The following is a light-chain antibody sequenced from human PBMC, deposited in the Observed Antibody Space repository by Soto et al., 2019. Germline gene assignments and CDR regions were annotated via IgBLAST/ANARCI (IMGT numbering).Light chain of an antibody. CDR2: AAS. CDR3: QHYGTSWT. Sequence: EVVLTQSPGTLSLSPGERATLSCRASQFLSSSYCAWYQQNPGQGPRLLIYAASRRATGIPDRFSVSGSGTCFTLNINRLEPEDFALYYCQHYGTSWTFGEGTKVEVK. CDR1: QFLSSSY. J-gene: IGKJ1*01. V-gene: IGKV3-20*01.